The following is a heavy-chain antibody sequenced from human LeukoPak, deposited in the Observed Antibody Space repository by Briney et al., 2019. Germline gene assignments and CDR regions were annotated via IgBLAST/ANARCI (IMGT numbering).Heavy chain of an antibody. CDR3: ARVAGGEMATNHFDY. V-gene: IGHV1-46*01. CDR1: GYTFTSYY. J-gene: IGHJ4*02. CDR2: INPSGGST. D-gene: IGHD5-24*01. Sequence: ASVKVSCKASGYTFTSYYMHWVRQPPGQGLEWMGIINPSGGSTSYAQKFQGRVTMTRDTSTSTVYMELSSLRSEDTAVYYCARVAGGEMATNHFDYWGQGTLVTVSS.